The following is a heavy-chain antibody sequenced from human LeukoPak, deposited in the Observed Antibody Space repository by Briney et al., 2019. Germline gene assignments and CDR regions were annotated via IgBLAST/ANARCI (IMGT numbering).Heavy chain of an antibody. Sequence: ASVKVSCKASGYTFTSYYMHWVRQAPGQGLEWMGIINPSGGSTSYAQKFQGRVTMTRDMSTSTVYMELSSLRSEDTAVYYCAKDNSVGDIAWWFDPWGQGTLVTVSS. D-gene: IGHD1-26*01. CDR2: INPSGGST. CDR1: GYTFTSYY. V-gene: IGHV1-46*01. CDR3: AKDNSVGDIAWWFDP. J-gene: IGHJ5*02.